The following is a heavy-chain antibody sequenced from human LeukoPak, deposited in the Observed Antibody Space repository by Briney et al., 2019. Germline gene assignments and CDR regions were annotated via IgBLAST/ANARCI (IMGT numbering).Heavy chain of an antibody. V-gene: IGHV1-46*01. J-gene: IGHJ4*02. Sequence: ASVKVSCKASGYTFTSYYMHWVRQAPGQGLEWMGIINPSDGGTSYVQKFQGRVTMTTDTSTGTVHMELSSLRSEDTAVYYCARGPPNWGYDYWGQGTLVTVSS. CDR3: ARGPPNWGYDY. D-gene: IGHD7-27*01. CDR1: GYTFTSYY. CDR2: INPSDGGT.